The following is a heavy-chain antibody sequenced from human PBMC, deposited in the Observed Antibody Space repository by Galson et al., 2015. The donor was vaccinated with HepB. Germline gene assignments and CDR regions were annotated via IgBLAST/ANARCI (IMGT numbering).Heavy chain of an antibody. D-gene: IGHD2-2*01. J-gene: IGHJ5*02. CDR1: GVSITNYY. Sequence: SETLSLTCSVSGVSITNYYWSWIRKPPGKGLEWIGYIFYGGNTDYNPSFRSRVAMSIDTSRNQLSLKLNSVTAADTAVYYCARNPDWSSPACRSGGWFDPWGRGTLVTVSS. CDR2: IFYGGNT. CDR3: ARNPDWSSPACRSGGWFDP. V-gene: IGHV4-59*01.